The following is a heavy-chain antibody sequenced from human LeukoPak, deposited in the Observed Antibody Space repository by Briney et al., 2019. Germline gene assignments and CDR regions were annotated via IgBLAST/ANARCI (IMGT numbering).Heavy chain of an antibody. CDR2: INHSGST. CDR3: ASGGYGDYVFDY. V-gene: IGHV4-34*01. Sequence: PSETLSLTCAVYGGSFSGYYWSWIRQPPGKGLESIGEINHSGSTNYNPSLKSRVTISVDKSKNQFSLKLSSVTAADTAVYYCASGGYGDYVFDYWGQGTLVTVSS. J-gene: IGHJ4*02. D-gene: IGHD4-17*01. CDR1: GGSFSGYY.